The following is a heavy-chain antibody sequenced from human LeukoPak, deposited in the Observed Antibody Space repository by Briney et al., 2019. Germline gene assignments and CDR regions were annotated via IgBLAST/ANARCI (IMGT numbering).Heavy chain of an antibody. CDR3: TQDRSSQGIWGFDN. V-gene: IGHV3-53*01. CDR2: IYSGGSA. D-gene: IGHD7-27*01. Sequence: PGGSLRLSCTVAGFTVSSNYMSWVRQAPGKGLEWVSIIYSGGSAYYADSVSGRFTISRDNSKNTLYLQMDSLRGEDTAVYYCTQDRSSQGIWGFDNWGRGTLVTVSS. J-gene: IGHJ4*02. CDR1: GFTVSSNY.